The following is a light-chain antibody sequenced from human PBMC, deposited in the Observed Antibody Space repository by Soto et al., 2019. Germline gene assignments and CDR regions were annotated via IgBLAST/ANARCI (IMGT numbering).Light chain of an antibody. CDR3: QQSGSFTGT. J-gene: IGKJ1*01. CDR1: QIVGGNK. V-gene: IGKV3-20*01. CDR2: GAS. Sequence: EIVLTQSPGTLSLSPGERAILSCKASQIVGGNKITWYQRKSGQAPRLLIYGASYRPSGIPDRFSGSGSGTDFTLTISRLEPEDFAVYYCQQSGSFTGTFGQGTQVEVK.